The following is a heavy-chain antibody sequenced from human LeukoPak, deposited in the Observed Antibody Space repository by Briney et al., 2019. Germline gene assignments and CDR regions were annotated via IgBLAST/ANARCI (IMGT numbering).Heavy chain of an antibody. CDR1: GFTVSSNY. Sequence: PGGSLRLSCAASGFTVSSNYMSWVRQAPGKGLECVSSNRPSGDNTYYGDSVKGRFTISRDNSKNTVYLQMNSLRAEDTAVYYCEKDGGGYYPYYYYYMDVWGKGTTVTISS. CDR3: EKDGGGYYPYYYYYMDV. V-gene: IGHV3-66*02. D-gene: IGHD3-22*01. J-gene: IGHJ6*03. CDR2: NRPSGDNT.